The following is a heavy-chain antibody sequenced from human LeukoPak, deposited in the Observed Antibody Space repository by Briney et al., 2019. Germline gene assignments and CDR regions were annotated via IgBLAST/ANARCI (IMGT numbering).Heavy chain of an antibody. CDR2: IYYSGNT. D-gene: IGHD3-22*01. CDR1: GGSIRSTTYY. Sequence: PSETLSLTCTVSGGSIRSTTYYWGWIRQPPGKGLEWIGSIYYSGNTYYSPSLMSRVTISVDTSKNQFSLNLSSVTAADTAMYYCARAPHFFDSSGSRYYFDYWGQGALVTVSS. CDR3: ARAPHFFDSSGSRYYFDY. V-gene: IGHV4-39*07. J-gene: IGHJ4*02.